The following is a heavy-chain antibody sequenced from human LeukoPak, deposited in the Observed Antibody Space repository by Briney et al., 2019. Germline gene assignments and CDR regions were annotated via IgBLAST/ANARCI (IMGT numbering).Heavy chain of an antibody. J-gene: IGHJ6*03. CDR3: AKGEYSRTSYYHYYMDV. CDR1: SVSTSSHD. Sequence: PSETPSLTCSVPSVSTSSHDWSWVRQSPGKGLEWIGDSHSSGDTSYSPSLKSRVTISLDTSKNQFSLRLSSVTAADTAVYFCAKGEYSRTSYYHYYMDVWGKGTTVTVSS. D-gene: IGHD6-6*01. V-gene: IGHV4-59*11. CDR2: SHSSGDT.